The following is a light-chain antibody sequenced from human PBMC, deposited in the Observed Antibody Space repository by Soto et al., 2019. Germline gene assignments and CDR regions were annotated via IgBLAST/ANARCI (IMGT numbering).Light chain of an antibody. J-gene: IGKJ5*01. CDR3: QQRSNWPPIT. CDR1: PSVSSS. CDR2: DAS. V-gene: IGKV3-11*01. Sequence: EVVVTQSPATLSLSPGERATLSCRASPSVSSSVAWYQQKPGQAPRLLIYDASNRATGIPARFSGSGSGTDFTLTISSLEPEDFAVYYCQQRSNWPPITFGQGTRLEIK.